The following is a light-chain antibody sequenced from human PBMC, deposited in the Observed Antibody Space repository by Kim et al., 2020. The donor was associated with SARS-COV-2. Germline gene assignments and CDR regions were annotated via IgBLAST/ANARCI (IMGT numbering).Light chain of an antibody. V-gene: IGKV2-30*01. J-gene: IGKJ5*01. Sequence: DVVMTQSPLSLPVTLGQPASISCRSSQSLVYSDGNTYLNWFQQRPGQSPRRLIYKVSNRDSGVQDRFSGSVSGTDFTLKISRVEAAYVGVYSCMQCIHPITFGQGTRLEIK. CDR1: QSLVYSDGNTY. CDR2: KVS. CDR3: MQCIHPIT.